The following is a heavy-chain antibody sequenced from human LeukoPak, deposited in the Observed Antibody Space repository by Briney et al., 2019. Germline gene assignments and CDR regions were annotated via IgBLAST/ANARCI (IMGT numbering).Heavy chain of an antibody. D-gene: IGHD3-16*01. CDR1: GGSFSGYY. CDR2: INHSGST. CDR3: ARIKMITRGIATRNAFDI. J-gene: IGHJ3*02. Sequence: SETLSLTCAVYGGSFSGYYWSWIRQPPGKGLEWMGEINHSGSTNYNPSLKSRVTISVDTSKNQFSLKLSSVTAADTAVYYCARIKMITRGIATRNAFDIWGQGTMATVSS. V-gene: IGHV4-34*01.